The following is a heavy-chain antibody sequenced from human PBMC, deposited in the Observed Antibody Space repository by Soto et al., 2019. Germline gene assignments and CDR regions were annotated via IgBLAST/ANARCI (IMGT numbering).Heavy chain of an antibody. CDR2: IYPSDSNT. CDR3: ARHGFYGDYSSNYFDP. J-gene: IGHJ5*02. Sequence: GESLKISCQGSGYNFANYWIAWVRQMPEKGLEYMGIIYPSDSNTRYSPSFQGQVTISADKSISTAYLQWSSLKASDTAIYYCARHGFYGDYSSNYFDPWGQGTLVTVSS. CDR1: GYNFANYW. V-gene: IGHV5-51*01. D-gene: IGHD4-17*01.